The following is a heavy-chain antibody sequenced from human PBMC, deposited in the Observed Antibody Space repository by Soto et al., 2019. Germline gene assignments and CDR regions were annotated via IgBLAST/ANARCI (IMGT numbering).Heavy chain of an antibody. CDR2: IGSSSVTI. V-gene: IGHV3-48*01. J-gene: IGHJ6*02. D-gene: IGHD3-16*01. CDR1: GFTLSNYV. CDR3: ARYYDYSGGTSGGMDG. Sequence: GGSLRLSCAASGFTLSNYVMNWVRQAPGKGLEWISCIGSSSVTIFHADSVKGRFTISRDNSKNTLYLQMNSLRVEDTAVYFCARYYDYSGGTSGGMDGWGQGTTVTVSS.